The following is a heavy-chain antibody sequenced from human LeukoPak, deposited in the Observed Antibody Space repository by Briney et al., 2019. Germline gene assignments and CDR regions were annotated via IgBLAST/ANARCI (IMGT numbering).Heavy chain of an antibody. CDR2: ISSGGRTM. CDR3: ARGASWIQLWQFDH. V-gene: IGHV3-48*03. CDR1: GFRFSSFE. Sequence: GGSLRLSCAASGFRFSSFEMNWVRLAPGKGLEWVSYISSGGRTMYYADSVKGRFTISRDNAKDSLYLHMNSLGAEDTGVYLCARGASWIQLWQFDHWGQGTQVTVSS. D-gene: IGHD5-18*01. J-gene: IGHJ4*02.